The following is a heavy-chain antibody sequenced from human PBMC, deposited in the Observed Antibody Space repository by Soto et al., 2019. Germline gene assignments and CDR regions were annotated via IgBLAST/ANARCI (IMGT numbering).Heavy chain of an antibody. CDR2: ISYDGSNK. J-gene: IGHJ6*02. V-gene: IGHV3-30*18. CDR3: AKDLSGSSGYFLFYYYYGMDV. CDR1: GFTFSSYG. D-gene: IGHD3-3*01. Sequence: GGSLRLSCAASGFTFSSYGMHWVRQAPGKGLEWVAVISYDGSNKYYADSVKGRFTIPRDNSKNTLYLQMNSLRAEDTAVYYCAKDLSGSSGYFLFYYYYGMDVWGQGTTVTVSS.